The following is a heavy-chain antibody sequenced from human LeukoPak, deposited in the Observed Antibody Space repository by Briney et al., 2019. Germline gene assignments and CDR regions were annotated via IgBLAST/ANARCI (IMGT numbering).Heavy chain of an antibody. J-gene: IGHJ4*02. CDR2: IKHDGSEK. D-gene: IGHD3-22*01. Sequence: GGSLRLSCVVSGFTFSSYWMTWVRQAPGKGLEWVANIKHDGSEKYYVDSVKGRFTISRDNAKNSLYLQMNSLRAEDTAVYYCARASSGYYYLDYWGQGALVTVSS. CDR1: GFTFSSYW. CDR3: ARASSGYYYLDY. V-gene: IGHV3-7*01.